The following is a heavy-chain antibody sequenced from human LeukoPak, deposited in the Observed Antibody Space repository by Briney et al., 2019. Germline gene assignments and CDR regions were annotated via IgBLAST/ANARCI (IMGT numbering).Heavy chain of an antibody. CDR1: GFPFSSYA. D-gene: IGHD2-2*01. CDR2: ISYDGSNK. J-gene: IGHJ4*02. Sequence: GGSLSLSCAASGFPFSSYAMHWVRQAPGKGLEWVAVISYDGSNKYYADSVKGRFTISRDNSKNTLYLQMNSLRAEDTAVYYCARLIVVPAAPTDYWGQGTLVTVSS. V-gene: IGHV3-30*04. CDR3: ARLIVVPAAPTDY.